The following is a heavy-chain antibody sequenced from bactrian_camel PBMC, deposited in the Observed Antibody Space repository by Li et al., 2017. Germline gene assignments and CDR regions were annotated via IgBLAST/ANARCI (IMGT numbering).Heavy chain of an antibody. CDR2: ISGSSDSV. J-gene: IGHJ4*01. Sequence: HVQLVESGGGSVQAGGSLRLSCVASGWTYCMGWFRQAPGKEREGLASISGSSDSVLYADSVKGRFTISIDVAKNTLYLQMNRLTTDDTAVYYCAAGLFADFGLGLGTQVTVS. V-gene: IGHV3-3*01. CDR1: GWTYC. D-gene: IGHD5*01.